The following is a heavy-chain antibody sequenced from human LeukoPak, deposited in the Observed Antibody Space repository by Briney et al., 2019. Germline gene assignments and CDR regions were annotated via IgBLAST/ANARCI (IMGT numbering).Heavy chain of an antibody. Sequence: GGSLRLSCAASGFTFSSSAMSWVRQATGKGLEWVSAISLRGVNTYYADSVKGRFTISRDVSKNTLYLQMNSLRAEDTAVYYCAKDRVGLDYWGQGSLVTVSS. CDR3: AKDRVGLDY. CDR2: ISLRGVNT. CDR1: GFTFSSSA. J-gene: IGHJ4*02. V-gene: IGHV3-23*01. D-gene: IGHD1-26*01.